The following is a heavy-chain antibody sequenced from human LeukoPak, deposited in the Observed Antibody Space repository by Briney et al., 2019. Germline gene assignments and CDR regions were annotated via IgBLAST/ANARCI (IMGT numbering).Heavy chain of an antibody. Sequence: ASVKVSCKASGYSLTGYHMHWVRQAPGQGLEWMGRINPNSGDTNYAQKFQGRVTMARDTSISTAYMELSRLRSDDTAVYYCARDYCSSTSCLFDYWGQGTLVTVSS. CDR3: ARDYCSSTSCLFDY. CDR1: GYSLTGYH. D-gene: IGHD2-2*01. J-gene: IGHJ4*02. V-gene: IGHV1-2*06. CDR2: INPNSGDT.